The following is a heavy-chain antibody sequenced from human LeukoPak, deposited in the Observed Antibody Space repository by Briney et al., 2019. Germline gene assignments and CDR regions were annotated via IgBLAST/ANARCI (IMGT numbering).Heavy chain of an antibody. Sequence: GGSLRLSCAASGFTFSGSAMHWVRQASGKGLEWVGHIRSNANSYATADAASVKGRFTISRDDSKNTAYLQMNSLKTEDTAVYYCTRLRGYSYGYYYYYGMDVWGQGTTVTVSS. V-gene: IGHV3-73*01. CDR3: TRLRGYSYGYYYYYGMDV. J-gene: IGHJ6*02. CDR1: GFTFSGSA. D-gene: IGHD5-18*01. CDR2: IRSNANSYAT.